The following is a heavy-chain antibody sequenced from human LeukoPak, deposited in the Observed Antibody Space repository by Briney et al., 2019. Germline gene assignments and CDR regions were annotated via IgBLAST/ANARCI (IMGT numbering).Heavy chain of an antibody. D-gene: IGHD5-24*01. Sequence: SETLSLTCTVSGGSISSSSYYWGWIRQPPGKGLEWIGSIYNGRTTYYNPSLNSRVTISVLTSKNQFSQQLNSVTAADTAVYYCARHGGRGGSTMGAFDSWGQGSLVAVSS. J-gene: IGHJ4*02. CDR2: IYNGRTT. CDR3: ARHGGRGGSTMGAFDS. CDR1: GGSISSSSYY. V-gene: IGHV4-39*01.